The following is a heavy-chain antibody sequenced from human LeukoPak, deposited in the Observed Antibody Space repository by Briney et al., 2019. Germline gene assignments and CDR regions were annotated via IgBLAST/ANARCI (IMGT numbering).Heavy chain of an antibody. Sequence: SETLSLTCAVYGGSFSGYYWSWIRQPPGKGLEWIGEINHSGSTNYNPSLKSRVTISVDTSKNQFSQKLSSVTAADTAVYYCARKERGLAYCGGDCYVHFDYWGQGTLVTVSS. CDR1: GGSFSGYY. D-gene: IGHD2-21*02. V-gene: IGHV4-34*01. CDR2: INHSGST. CDR3: ARKERGLAYCGGDCYVHFDY. J-gene: IGHJ4*02.